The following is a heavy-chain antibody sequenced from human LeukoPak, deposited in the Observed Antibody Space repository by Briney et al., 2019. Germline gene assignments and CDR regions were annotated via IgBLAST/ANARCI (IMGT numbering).Heavy chain of an antibody. CDR3: VPTPKHSSSWYYFDY. D-gene: IGHD6-13*01. J-gene: IGHJ4*02. CDR1: GYTFTSYY. Sequence: ASVKVSCKASGYTFTSYYMHWVRQAPGQGLEWMGWINPNSGGTNYAQKFQGRVTMTRDTSISTAYMELSRLRSDDTAVYYCVPTPKHSSSWYYFDYWGQGTLVTVSS. V-gene: IGHV1-2*02. CDR2: INPNSGGT.